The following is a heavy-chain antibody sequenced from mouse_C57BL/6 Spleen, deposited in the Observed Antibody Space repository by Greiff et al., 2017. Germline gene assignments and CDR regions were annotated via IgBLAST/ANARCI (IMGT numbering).Heavy chain of an antibody. J-gene: IGHJ2*01. CDR1: GFSLTSYG. CDR2: IWRGGST. V-gene: IGHV2-5*01. Sequence: VKLMESGPGLVQPSQSLSITCTVSGFSLTSYGVHWVRQSPGKGLEWLGVIWRGGSTDYNAAFMSRLSITKDNSKSQVFFKMNSLQADDTAIYYCAAPNYYGSSLDYWGQGTTLTVSS. CDR3: AAPNYYGSSLDY. D-gene: IGHD1-1*01.